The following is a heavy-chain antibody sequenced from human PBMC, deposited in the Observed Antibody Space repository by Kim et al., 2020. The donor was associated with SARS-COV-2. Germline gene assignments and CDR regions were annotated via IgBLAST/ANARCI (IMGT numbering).Heavy chain of an antibody. CDR2: IYSGGT. Sequence: SETLSLTCTVSDGSVRSGSYIWSWIRQPPGKGLEWIGYIYSGGTNYDSSLKSRVTISLDTSRNQVSLKVRSVTAADTAVYYCVRHKGGTTLDYWGQGSLVTVSS. CDR3: VRHKGGTTLDY. J-gene: IGHJ4*02. D-gene: IGHD1-7*01. V-gene: IGHV4-61*01. CDR1: DGSVRSGSYI.